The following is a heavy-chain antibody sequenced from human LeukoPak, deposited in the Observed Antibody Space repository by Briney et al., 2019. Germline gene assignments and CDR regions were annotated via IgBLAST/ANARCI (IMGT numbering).Heavy chain of an antibody. CDR2: IYYSWCT. Sequence: PSETLSLTCTVSGGSISSYYWTWIRQPPGKGLEFIGYIYYSWCTNYNPSLKSRVTISIDTSKNQFSLKLSSVTAADTAVFYCARVRDPNWFDPWGQGTLVTVSS. V-gene: IGHV4-59*01. CDR1: GGSISSYY. J-gene: IGHJ5*02. CDR3: ARVRDPNWFDP.